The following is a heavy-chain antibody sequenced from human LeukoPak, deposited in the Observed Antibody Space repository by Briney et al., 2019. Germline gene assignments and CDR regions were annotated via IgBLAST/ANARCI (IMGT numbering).Heavy chain of an antibody. CDR2: IYYSGTT. J-gene: IGHJ4*02. CDR3: ARQNDRSHDY. D-gene: IGHD1-1*01. V-gene: IGHV4-39*01. Sequence: SETLSLTCTVSGGSVSSGSYYWGWIRQPPGKGLEWIGSIYYSGTTYSNPSLKSRVTISVDTSKNQFSLKLRSVTAADTAVYYCARQNDRSHDYWGRGTLVTVSS. CDR1: GGSVSSGSYY.